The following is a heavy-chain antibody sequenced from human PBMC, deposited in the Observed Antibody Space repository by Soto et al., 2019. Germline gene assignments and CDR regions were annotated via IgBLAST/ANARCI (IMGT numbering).Heavy chain of an antibody. V-gene: IGHV1-69*04. CDR1: GGTFSSYT. J-gene: IGHJ5*02. Sequence: QVQLVHSGAEVKKPGSSVKVSCKASGGTFSSYTISWVRQAPGQGLEWMGRIIPILGIANYAQKFQGRVTITAEKSTSTAYMELSTLRSEVTAVYYCARDCSSTSCYAYPWGQGTLVTVSS. D-gene: IGHD2-2*01. CDR3: ARDCSSTSCYAYP. CDR2: IIPILGIA.